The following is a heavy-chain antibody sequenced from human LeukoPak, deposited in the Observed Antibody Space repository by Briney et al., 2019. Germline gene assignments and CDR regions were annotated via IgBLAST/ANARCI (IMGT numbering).Heavy chain of an antibody. CDR2: ISGTGGST. CDR3: ARGTGIGENYYYYYMDV. CDR1: GFTFSSYA. J-gene: IGHJ6*03. V-gene: IGHV3-23*01. D-gene: IGHD7-27*01. Sequence: GGSLRLSCAASGFTFSSYAMSWVRQAPGKGLEWVSAISGTGGSTYYADSVKGRFTISRDNSKNTLYLQMNSLRAEDTAVYYCARGTGIGENYYYYYMDVWGKGTTVTVSS.